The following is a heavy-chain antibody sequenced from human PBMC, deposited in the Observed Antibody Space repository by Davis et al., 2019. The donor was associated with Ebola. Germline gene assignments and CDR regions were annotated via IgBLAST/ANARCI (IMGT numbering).Heavy chain of an antibody. CDR3: ARDGVYCSSTSCYPDWFDP. V-gene: IGHV4-39*07. Sequence: MPSETLSLTCTAPGSSTSSSSYYWGWIRQPPGKGLDWIGSIYYRGRTYYNPSLKTRVTISVDTSNNQFSLKLGSVSAADTAVYYCARDGVYCSSTSCYPDWFDPWGQGTLVTVSS. CDR1: GSSTSSSSYY. CDR2: IYYRGRT. J-gene: IGHJ5*02. D-gene: IGHD2-2*01.